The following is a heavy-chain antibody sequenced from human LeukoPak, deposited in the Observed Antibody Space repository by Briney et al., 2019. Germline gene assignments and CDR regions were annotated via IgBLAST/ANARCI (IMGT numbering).Heavy chain of an antibody. V-gene: IGHV3-23*01. CDR2: IRDSGSST. J-gene: IGHJ4*02. D-gene: IGHD6-6*01. CDR3: ARVHFSSSPYFDY. CDR1: GFTFSSYA. Sequence: GGALRLSCAASGFTFSSYAMSWVRQAPGKGLEWVSAIRDSGSSTHYADSVKGRFTTSRDNSKNTLFLQMNSLRAEDTAVYYCARVHFSSSPYFDYWGQGTLVTVSS.